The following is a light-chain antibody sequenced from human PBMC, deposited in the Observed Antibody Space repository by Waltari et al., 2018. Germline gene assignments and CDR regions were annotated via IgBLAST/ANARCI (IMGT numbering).Light chain of an antibody. CDR2: GAS. J-gene: IGKJ2*01. CDR3: QQYNNWPFT. Sequence: EIVMTQSPATLSVSPGERATLSCRASQSLSSNLAWYQQTPGQAPRLLIYGASTRATGIPFRFSGSGSRAEFTLTISSLQSEDFAVYYCQQYNNWPFTFGQGTKLEIK. CDR1: QSLSSN. V-gene: IGKV3-15*01.